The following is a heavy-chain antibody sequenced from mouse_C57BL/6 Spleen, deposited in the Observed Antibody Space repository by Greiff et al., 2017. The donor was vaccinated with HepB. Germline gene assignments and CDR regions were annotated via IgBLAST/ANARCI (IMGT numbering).Heavy chain of an antibody. Sequence: QVTLKVSGPGILQSSQTLSLTCSFSGFSLSTSGMGVSWIRQPSGKGLEWLAHIYWDDDKRYNPYLKSRLTISKDTSRNQVFLKITSVDTADTATDYGARREDYYGSSYDAMDYWGQGTSVTVSS. CDR1: GFSLSTSGMG. V-gene: IGHV8-12*01. J-gene: IGHJ4*01. CDR2: IYWDDDK. CDR3: ARREDYYGSSYDAMDY. D-gene: IGHD1-1*01.